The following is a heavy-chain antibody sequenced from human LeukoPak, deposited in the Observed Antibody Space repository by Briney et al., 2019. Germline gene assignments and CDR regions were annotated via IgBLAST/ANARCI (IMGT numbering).Heavy chain of an antibody. J-gene: IGHJ4*02. CDR2: IYYSGST. CDR3: ARGLNYYDSSGYYFLFDY. Sequence: SETLSLTCTVSGGSISSHYWSWIRQPPGKGLEWIGYIYYSGSTNYNPSLKSRVTISVDTSKNQFSLKLSSVTAADTAVYYCARGLNYYDSSGYYFLFDYWGQGTLVTVSS. D-gene: IGHD3-22*01. CDR1: GGSISSHY. V-gene: IGHV4-59*11.